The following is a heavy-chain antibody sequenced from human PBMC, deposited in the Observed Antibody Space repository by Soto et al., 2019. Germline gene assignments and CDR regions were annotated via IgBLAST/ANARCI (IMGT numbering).Heavy chain of an antibody. J-gene: IGHJ6*01. V-gene: IGHV3-43*01. D-gene: IGHD3-16*01. Sequence: GGSLRLSCASSGCRFDDYNIHWVRHSPGKGLEWVSLITWNGGNSYYADSVKGRFTISRDGTTESVSLQMTSLKREDTGLYFCARETLSYGSALEIWGQGTTVKVSS. CDR2: ITWNGGNS. CDR1: GCRFDDYN. CDR3: ARETLSYGSALEI.